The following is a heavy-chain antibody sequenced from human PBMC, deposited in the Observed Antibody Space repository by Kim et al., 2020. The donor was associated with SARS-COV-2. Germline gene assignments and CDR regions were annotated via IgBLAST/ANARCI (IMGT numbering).Heavy chain of an antibody. CDR3: ARGKYSSSWYGHRNWFDP. Sequence: SETLSLTCAVYGGSFSGYYWSWIRQPPGKGLEWIGEVIHSGSTNYNPSLKSRVTISVDTSKNQFSLKLSSVTAADTAVYYCARGKYSSSWYGHRNWFDPWGQGTLVTVSS. D-gene: IGHD6-13*01. J-gene: IGHJ5*02. CDR2: VIHSGST. V-gene: IGHV4-34*12. CDR1: GGSFSGYY.